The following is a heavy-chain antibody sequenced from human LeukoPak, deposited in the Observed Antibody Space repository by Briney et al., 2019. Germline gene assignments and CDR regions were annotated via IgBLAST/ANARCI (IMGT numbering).Heavy chain of an antibody. D-gene: IGHD6-6*01. CDR1: GGSISSGSYY. Sequence: PSETLSLTCTVSGGSISSGSYYWSWIRQPAGKGLEWIGRIYTSGSTNHNPSLKSRVTISVDTSKNQFSLKLSSVTAADTAVYYCARERYSSSSRIPYYYYYGMDVWGQGTTVTVSS. CDR3: ARERYSSSSRIPYYYYYGMDV. J-gene: IGHJ6*02. CDR2: IYTSGST. V-gene: IGHV4-61*02.